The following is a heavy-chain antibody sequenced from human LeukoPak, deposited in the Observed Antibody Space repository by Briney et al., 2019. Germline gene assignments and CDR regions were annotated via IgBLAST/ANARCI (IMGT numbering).Heavy chain of an antibody. D-gene: IGHD1-26*01. Sequence: SETLSLTCTVSGGSISNYYWTWIRQPPGKGLEWIGHIYYSGSTNYNPSLNSRVTISVDTSKNQFSLKVTSVTAADTAVYYCARGESGSYPRHFDYRGQGTLVTVSS. V-gene: IGHV4-59*08. CDR3: ARGESGSYPRHFDY. J-gene: IGHJ4*02. CDR1: GGSISNYY. CDR2: IYYSGST.